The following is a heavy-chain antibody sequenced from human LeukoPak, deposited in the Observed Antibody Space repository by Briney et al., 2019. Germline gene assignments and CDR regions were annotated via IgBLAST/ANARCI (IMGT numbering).Heavy chain of an antibody. CDR3: ARDRKVGATYYYYGMDV. J-gene: IGHJ6*02. CDR1: GGSISSYY. D-gene: IGHD1-26*01. Sequence: SETLSLTCTVSGGSISSYYWSWIRQPPGKGLEWIGYIYYSGSTNYNPSLKNRVTISVDTSKNQFSLKLSSVTAADTAVYYCARDRKVGATYYYYGMDVWGQGTTVTVSS. V-gene: IGHV4-59*01. CDR2: IYYSGST.